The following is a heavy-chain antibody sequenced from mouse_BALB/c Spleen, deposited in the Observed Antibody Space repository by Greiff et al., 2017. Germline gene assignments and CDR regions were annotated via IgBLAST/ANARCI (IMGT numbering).Heavy chain of an antibody. CDR1: GYTFTDYV. V-gene: IGHV1-77*01. J-gene: IGHJ4*01. Sequence: VKLVESGPELVKPGASVKMSCKASGYTFTDYVISWVKQRTGQGLEWIGEIYPGSGSTYYNEKFKGKATLTADKSSNTAYMQLSSLTSEDSAVYFCARKTHGKGAMDYWGQGTSVTVSS. CDR3: ARKTHGKGAMDY. CDR2: IYPGSGST. D-gene: IGHD1-1*01.